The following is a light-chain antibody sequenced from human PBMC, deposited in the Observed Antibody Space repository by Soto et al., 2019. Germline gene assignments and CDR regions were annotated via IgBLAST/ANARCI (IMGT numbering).Light chain of an antibody. CDR3: QQDYSYPHT. J-gene: IGKJ2*01. CDR2: AAS. V-gene: IGKV1-8*01. CDR1: QGISSS. Sequence: AIRMTQSPSSLSASTGDRVTITCRASQGISSSLDWYQQKPGKAPKLLIYAASTLQSGVPSRFSGSGSGTDFTLTISCLQSEDFATYYCQQDYSYPHTFGQGTKLEIK.